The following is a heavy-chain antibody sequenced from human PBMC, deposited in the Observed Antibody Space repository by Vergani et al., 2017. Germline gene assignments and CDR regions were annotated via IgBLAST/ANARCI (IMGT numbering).Heavy chain of an antibody. J-gene: IGHJ4*02. CDR3: ARGLWDCTHIRCSPPSY. CDR1: GFSFSSYS. V-gene: IGHV3-21*02. CDR2: ISGSSSYV. D-gene: IGHD2-8*01. Sequence: EVQLVESGGGLVKPGGSLRLFCAASGFSFSSYSMNWVRQAPGKGLEWVASISGSSSYVFYRDSVEGRFTITRDNAKKSVYLQMNSLRAEDTAMYFCARGLWDCTHIRCSPPSYWGQGTQVTVSS.